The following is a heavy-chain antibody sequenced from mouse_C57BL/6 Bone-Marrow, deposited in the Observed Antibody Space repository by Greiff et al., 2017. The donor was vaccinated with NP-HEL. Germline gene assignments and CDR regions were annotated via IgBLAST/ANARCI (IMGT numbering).Heavy chain of an antibody. Sequence: KLMESGGGLVHPFFSLPLSFSSSFFPFPSSSILFFLPPPFNALECLGCIRNKANGYTTEYSASVKGRFTISRDNSQSILYLQMNALRAEDSATYYCARYRYGSIGYWGQGTSVTVSS. D-gene: IGHD1-1*01. V-gene: IGHV7-3*01. CDR2: IRNKANGYTT. CDR3: ARYRYGSIGY. J-gene: IGHJ4*01. CDR1: FFPFPSSS.